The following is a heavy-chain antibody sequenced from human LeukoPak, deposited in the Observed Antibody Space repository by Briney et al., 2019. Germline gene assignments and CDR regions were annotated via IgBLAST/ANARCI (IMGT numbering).Heavy chain of an antibody. J-gene: IGHJ4*02. CDR1: GFTFKTFA. Sequence: GGSLRLSCAASGFTFKTFAMSWVRQAPGKGLESVSVISAGGGKTYYADSVKGRFTISRDNTKNSLYLQMNAVRADDTAVYYCARGYGDLHYWGQGTLVTVSS. V-gene: IGHV3-23*01. CDR3: ARGYGDLHY. D-gene: IGHD4-17*01. CDR2: ISAGGGKT.